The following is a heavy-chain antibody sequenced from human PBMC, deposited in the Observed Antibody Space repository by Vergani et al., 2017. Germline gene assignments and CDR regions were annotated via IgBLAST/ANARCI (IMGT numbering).Heavy chain of an antibody. J-gene: IGHJ6*02. CDR1: GGSISSYY. V-gene: IGHV4-59*01. CDR2: IYYSGST. CDR3: AREREYYYDSSGYGRDGMDV. Sequence: QVQLQESGPGLVKPSETLSLTCTVSGGSISSYYWSWIRQPPGKGLEWIGYIYYSGSTNYNPSLKSRVTISVDTSNNQFSLKLSSVTAADTAVYYCAREREYYYDSSGYGRDGMDVWGQGTTVTVSS. D-gene: IGHD3-22*01.